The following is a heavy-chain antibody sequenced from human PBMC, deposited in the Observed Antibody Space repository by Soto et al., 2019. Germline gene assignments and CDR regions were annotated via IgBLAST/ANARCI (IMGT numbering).Heavy chain of an antibody. CDR2: ISVDKGNT. CDR3: ARGSELWPKYYFDY. D-gene: IGHD1-26*01. Sequence: ASVKVSCKASGYSFTSNGISWVRQAPGQGLEWMGWISVDKGNTNYAQKLQGRVTMTRDTSTSTVYMELRSLRSEDTAVYYCARGSELWPKYYFDYWGQGTLVTVSS. CDR1: GYSFTSNG. V-gene: IGHV1-18*01. J-gene: IGHJ4*02.